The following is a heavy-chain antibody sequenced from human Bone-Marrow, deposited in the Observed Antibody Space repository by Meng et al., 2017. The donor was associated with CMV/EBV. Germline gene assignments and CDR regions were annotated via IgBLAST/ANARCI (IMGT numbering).Heavy chain of an antibody. CDR1: GFTFSDYY. D-gene: IGHD2-8*01. CDR2: ISSSGSTI. V-gene: IGHV3-11*01. J-gene: IGHJ6*02. CDR3: ARDLMGSPYDLYGMDV. Sequence: GGSLRLSCAASGFTFSDYYMSWIRQAPGKGLEWVSYISSSGSTIYYADFVKGRFTISRDNAKNSLYLQMNSLRAEDTAVYYCARDLMGSPYDLYGMDVWGQGTTVTVSS.